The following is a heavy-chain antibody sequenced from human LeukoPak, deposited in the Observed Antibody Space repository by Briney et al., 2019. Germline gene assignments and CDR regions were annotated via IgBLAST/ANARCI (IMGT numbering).Heavy chain of an antibody. Sequence: GASVKVSCKASGYTFTGYYMHWVRQAPGQGLEWMGRITPSLDKAHSAQKFQGRITITADKSTGTAYMQLSSLRSEDTAVYYCADLTLHGDWYYFDYWGQGTLVTVSS. D-gene: IGHD2-21*02. CDR2: ITPSLDKA. V-gene: IGHV1-69*02. CDR3: ADLTLHGDWYYFDY. CDR1: GYTFTGYY. J-gene: IGHJ4*02.